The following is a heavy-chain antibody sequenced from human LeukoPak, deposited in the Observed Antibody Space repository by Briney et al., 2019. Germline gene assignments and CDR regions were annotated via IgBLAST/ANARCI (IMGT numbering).Heavy chain of an antibody. CDR2: ISAYNGNT. CDR1: GYTFTSYG. CDR3: ARDPGITIFGVVIGAMDV. J-gene: IGHJ6*02. Sequence: ASVKVSCKASGYTFTSYGISWVRQAPGQGLEWMGWISAYNGNTNYAQKLQGRVTMTTDTSTGTAYMELGSLRSDDTAVYYCARDPGITIFGVVIGAMDVWGQGTTVTVSS. V-gene: IGHV1-18*01. D-gene: IGHD3-3*01.